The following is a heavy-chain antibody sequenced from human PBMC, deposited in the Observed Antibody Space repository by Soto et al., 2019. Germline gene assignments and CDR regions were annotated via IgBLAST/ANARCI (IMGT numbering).Heavy chain of an antibody. Sequence: QVQLVQSGAEVKKPGSSVKVSCKASGGTFSSYAISWVRQAPGQGLEWMGGIIPIFGTANYAQKFQGRVTINADDSTSTAYMELSSLRSEDTAVYYCARDEAARPWKGWFDPWGQGTLVTVSS. CDR1: GGTFSSYA. CDR3: ARDEAARPWKGWFDP. CDR2: IIPIFGTA. D-gene: IGHD6-6*01. J-gene: IGHJ5*02. V-gene: IGHV1-69*01.